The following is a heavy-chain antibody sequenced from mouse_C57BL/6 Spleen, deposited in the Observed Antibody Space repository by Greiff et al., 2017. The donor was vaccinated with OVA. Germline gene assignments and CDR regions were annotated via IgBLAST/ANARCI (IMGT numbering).Heavy chain of an antibody. J-gene: IGHJ2*01. Sequence: DVKLVESGGGLVKPGGSLKLSCAASGFTFSDYGMHWVRQAPEKGLEWVAYISSGSSTIYYADTVKGRFTISRDNAKNTLFLQMTSLRSEDTAMYYCAREGLRAPYYFDYWGQGTTLTVSS. CDR1: GFTFSDYG. CDR3: AREGLRAPYYFDY. V-gene: IGHV5-17*01. CDR2: ISSGSSTI. D-gene: IGHD2-4*01.